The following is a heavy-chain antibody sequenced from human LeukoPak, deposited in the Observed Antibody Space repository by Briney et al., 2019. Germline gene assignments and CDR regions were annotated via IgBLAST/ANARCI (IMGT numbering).Heavy chain of an antibody. CDR1: GFTFSSYA. Sequence: SGGSVTLFCAASGFTFSSYAMSWVRQAPGKGLEWVSAISGSGGSTYYAHSVKGRFTISRDNSKNTLYLQMNSLRAEDTAVYYCAKLLRVQPSADWGQGTLVTVSS. V-gene: IGHV3-23*01. CDR3: AKLLRVQPSAD. J-gene: IGHJ4*02. CDR2: ISGSGGST.